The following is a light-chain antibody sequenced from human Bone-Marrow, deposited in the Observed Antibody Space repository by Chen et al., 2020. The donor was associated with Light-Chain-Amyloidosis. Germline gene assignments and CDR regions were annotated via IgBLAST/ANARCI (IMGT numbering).Light chain of an antibody. CDR1: SSDV. CDR2: DVI. CDR3: SSSATSNTWV. J-gene: IGLJ3*02. V-gene: IGLV2-14*03. Sequence: QCALTQPASVSGSPGPSITVSCTGASSDVSWYQQPPGKAPNLVIYDVINRPSGVPSRFSGSKSGNTASLTISGLQAEDEADYFCSSSATSNTWVFGGGTKLTVL.